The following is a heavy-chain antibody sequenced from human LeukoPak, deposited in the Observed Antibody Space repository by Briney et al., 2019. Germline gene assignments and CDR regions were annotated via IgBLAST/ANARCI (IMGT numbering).Heavy chain of an antibody. D-gene: IGHD5-18*01. Sequence: GGSLRLSCAASGFTFNSYGMHWVRQAPGKGLEWVAFIRSDGTNKYHADSVKGRFTISRDNSKNTLYLQMNSLRPEDAAVYYCAKGYSFHFDYWGQGTLVTVSS. V-gene: IGHV3-30*02. J-gene: IGHJ4*02. CDR1: GFTFNSYG. CDR3: AKGYSFHFDY. CDR2: IRSDGTNK.